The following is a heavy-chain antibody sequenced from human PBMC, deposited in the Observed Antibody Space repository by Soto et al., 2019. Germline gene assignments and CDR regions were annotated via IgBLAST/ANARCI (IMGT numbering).Heavy chain of an antibody. D-gene: IGHD3-22*01. CDR1: GGSISSGGYY. CDR3: ARADLGYDYDSSGDVIFDY. J-gene: IGHJ4*02. Sequence: QVQLQESGPGLVKPPQTLSLTCTVSGGSISSGGYYWSWIGQHPGKGMEWIGYIYYSGSTYYNPSLQSGGTTSVDTSKNQFSLKLSSVTAADKAVYYCARADLGYDYDSSGDVIFDYWGQGTLVTVSS. CDR2: IYYSGST. V-gene: IGHV4-31*03.